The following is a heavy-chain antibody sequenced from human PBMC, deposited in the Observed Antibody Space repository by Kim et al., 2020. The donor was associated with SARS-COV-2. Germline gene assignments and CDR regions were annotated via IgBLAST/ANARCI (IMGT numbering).Heavy chain of an antibody. CDR1: GFTFSSYS. CDR3: ARDGVGDIVVVPAAISFDY. CDR2: ISSSSSYI. D-gene: IGHD2-2*01. J-gene: IGHJ4*02. Sequence: GGSLRLSCAASGFTFSSYSMNWVRQAPGKGLEWVSSISSSSSYIYYADSVKGRFTISRDNAKNSLYLQMNSLRAEDTAVYYCARDGVGDIVVVPAAISFDYWGQGTLVTVSS. V-gene: IGHV3-21*01.